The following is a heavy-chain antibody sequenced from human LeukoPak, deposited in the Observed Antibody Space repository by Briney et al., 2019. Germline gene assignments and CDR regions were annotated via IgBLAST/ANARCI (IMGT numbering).Heavy chain of an antibody. Sequence: GGSLRLSWAASGFTFSNAWMSWGRQAPGKGLEWVGRIKSKTDGGTTDYAAPVKGRFTISRDDSKNTLYLQMNSLKTEDTAVYYCTTATYSGYDGDYWGQGTLVTVSS. CDR3: TTATYSGYDGDY. CDR2: IKSKTDGGTT. D-gene: IGHD5-12*01. V-gene: IGHV3-15*01. J-gene: IGHJ4*02. CDR1: GFTFSNAW.